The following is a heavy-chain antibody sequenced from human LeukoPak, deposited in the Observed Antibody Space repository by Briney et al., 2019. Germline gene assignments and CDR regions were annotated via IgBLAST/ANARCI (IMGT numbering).Heavy chain of an antibody. CDR1: GFTFADYD. CDR2: INWNGGST. J-gene: IGHJ3*02. CDR3: AKRRGEEWLVGFYDAFDI. V-gene: IGHV3-20*04. D-gene: IGHD6-19*01. Sequence: GSLRLSCAASGFTFADYDMSWVRQAPGKGLEWVSGINWNGGSTSYAHSLKGRFTISRDNSKNTLYLHMNSLRPEDTAVFYCAKRRGEEWLVGFYDAFDIWGQGTVVTVSS.